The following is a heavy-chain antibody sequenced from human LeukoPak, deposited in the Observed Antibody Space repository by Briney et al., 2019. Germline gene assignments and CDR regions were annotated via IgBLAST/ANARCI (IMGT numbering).Heavy chain of an antibody. D-gene: IGHD3-16*02. Sequence: KPSETLSLTCTGSGGSISSYYWSWIRQPPREGLEWVGYIFFSGSTNYNPSLKSRVTISVDTSKNQFSLKLSSVTAADTAVYYCARAGPLRLGELSLSGFDYWGQGTLVTVSS. CDR3: ARAGPLRLGELSLSGFDY. CDR2: IFFSGST. V-gene: IGHV4-59*01. J-gene: IGHJ4*02. CDR1: GGSISSYY.